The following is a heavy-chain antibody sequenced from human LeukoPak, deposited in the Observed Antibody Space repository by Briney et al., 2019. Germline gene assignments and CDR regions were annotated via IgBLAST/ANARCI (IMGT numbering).Heavy chain of an antibody. J-gene: IGHJ3*02. Sequence: ASVKVSCKASGYTLPSYAMHWVRQAPGQRLEGMGWINAGNGNTKYSQKFQGRVTITRDTSASTAYMELSSLRSEDTAVYYCARDLYGDDAFDIWGQGTMVTVSS. CDR3: ARDLYGDDAFDI. V-gene: IGHV1-3*01. D-gene: IGHD2/OR15-2a*01. CDR2: INAGNGNT. CDR1: GYTLPSYA.